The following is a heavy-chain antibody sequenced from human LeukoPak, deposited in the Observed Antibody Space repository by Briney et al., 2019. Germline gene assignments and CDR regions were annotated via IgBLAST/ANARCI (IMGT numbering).Heavy chain of an antibody. D-gene: IGHD2-8*02. CDR3: AREMVLDYYYGMDV. CDR2: ISYDGSNK. Sequence: GGFLRLSCAASGFTFSSYAMHWVRQAPGKGLEWVAVISYDGSNKYYADSVKGRFTISRDNSKNTLYLQMNSLGAEDTAVYYCAREMVLDYYYGMDVWGQGTTVTVSS. J-gene: IGHJ6*02. V-gene: IGHV3-30-3*01. CDR1: GFTFSSYA.